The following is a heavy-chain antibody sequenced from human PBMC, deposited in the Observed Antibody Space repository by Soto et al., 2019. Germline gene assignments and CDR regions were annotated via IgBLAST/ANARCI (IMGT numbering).Heavy chain of an antibody. V-gene: IGHV1-18*01. Sequence: QVQLVQSGAEVQKPGASVKVSCKASGYTFTRSGIRWSRQAPGQGLEWMGWISSYNGDTHYAQTFQGRVTMTTDTSTSTAYMELRSLRSDDTAVYYCAREGVAPSYYAGMDIWGQGTQVTVSS. CDR3: AREGVAPSYYAGMDI. D-gene: IGHD5-12*01. J-gene: IGHJ6*02. CDR1: GYTFTRSG. CDR2: ISSYNGDT.